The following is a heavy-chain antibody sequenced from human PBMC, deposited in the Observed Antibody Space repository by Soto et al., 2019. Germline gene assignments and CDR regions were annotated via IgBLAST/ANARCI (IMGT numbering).Heavy chain of an antibody. CDR2: IDSNGRNS. CDR3: VPHHHDSSGYFDS. V-gene: IGHV3-74*01. D-gene: IGHD3-22*01. CDR1: GFTFRNYY. J-gene: IGHJ4*02. Sequence: GGSLRLSCAASGFTFRNYYMHWVRHAPGKGLVWVARIDSNGRNSVYADSVKGRFTISRDNANNTLFLQMDSLTADDTAVFYCVPHHHDSSGYFDSWGQGTLVTVSS.